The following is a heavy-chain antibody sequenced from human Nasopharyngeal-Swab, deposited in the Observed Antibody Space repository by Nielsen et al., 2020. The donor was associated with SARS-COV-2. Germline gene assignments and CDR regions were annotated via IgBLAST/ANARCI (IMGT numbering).Heavy chain of an antibody. Sequence: GESLKISCAASGFSFSTYWMDWVRQAPGKGLEWVSVISGGSDSTYYTDSVRGRFTISRDNSKNTLNLQMNNLRAEDTAIYYCAKDRDSGDDSEEYYHYYGMDVWGQGAPVTVSS. J-gene: IGHJ6*02. CDR2: ISGGSDST. V-gene: IGHV3-23*01. D-gene: IGHD5-12*01. CDR3: AKDRDSGDDSEEYYHYYGMDV. CDR1: GFSFSTYW.